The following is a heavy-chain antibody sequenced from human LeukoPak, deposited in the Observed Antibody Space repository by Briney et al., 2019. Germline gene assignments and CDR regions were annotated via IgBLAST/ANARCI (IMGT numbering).Heavy chain of an antibody. CDR3: ARGESQDGYNSDY. J-gene: IGHJ4*02. D-gene: IGHD5-24*01. CDR2: IRYDGSNK. V-gene: IGHV3-30*02. CDR1: GFIFSSYG. Sequence: GGSLRLSCAASGFIFSSYGMHWVRQAPGKGLDWVAFIRYDGSNKYYADSVKGRFTISRDNAKNSLYLQMNSLRAEDTAVYYCARGESQDGYNSDYWGQGTLVTVSS.